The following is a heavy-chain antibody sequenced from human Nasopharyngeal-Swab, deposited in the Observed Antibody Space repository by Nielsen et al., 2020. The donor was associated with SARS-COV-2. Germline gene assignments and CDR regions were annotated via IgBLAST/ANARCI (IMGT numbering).Heavy chain of an antibody. CDR2: INHSGRT. J-gene: IGHJ6*02. V-gene: IGHV4-34*01. CDR1: VGSFSGYY. CDR3: ARQGKGSYYVMDV. Sequence: GSLRLSCAVYVGSFSGYYWTWIRQPPGEGLEWIGEINHSGRTNYNPSLKSRVTISVDTSKNQFSLKLSSVTAADTAVYYCARQGKGSYYVMDVWGQGTTVTVSS.